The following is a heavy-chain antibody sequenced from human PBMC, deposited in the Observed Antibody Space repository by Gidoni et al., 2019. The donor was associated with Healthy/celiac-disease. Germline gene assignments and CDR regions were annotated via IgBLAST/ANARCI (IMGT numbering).Heavy chain of an antibody. Sequence: QVQLVQSGAEVKKPGASVKVSCKASGYTFTSYAMHWVRQAPGQRLDWMGWINAGNGNTKYSQKFQGRVTITRDTSASTAYMELSSLRSEDTAVYYCARDTHYDSSGYSSYWYFDLWGRGTLVTVSS. CDR1: GYTFTSYA. V-gene: IGHV1-3*01. J-gene: IGHJ2*01. CDR3: ARDTHYDSSGYSSYWYFDL. CDR2: INAGNGNT. D-gene: IGHD3-22*01.